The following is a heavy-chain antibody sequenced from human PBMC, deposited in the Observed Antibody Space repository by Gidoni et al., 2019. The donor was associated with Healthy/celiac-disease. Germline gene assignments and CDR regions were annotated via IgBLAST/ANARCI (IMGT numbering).Heavy chain of an antibody. J-gene: IGHJ6*03. V-gene: IGHV1-69*01. CDR1: GGTFSSYA. CDR2: IIPIFGTA. D-gene: IGHD3-3*01. CDR3: ARSRYDSWSEGGDYYYYYYMDV. Sequence: QVQLVQSGAEVKKPGSSVKVSCKASGGTFSSYAISWVRQAPGQGLEWMGGIIPIFGTANYAQKFQGRVTITADESTSTAYMELSSLRSEDTAVYYCARSRYDSWSEGGDYYYYYYMDVWGKGTTVTVSS.